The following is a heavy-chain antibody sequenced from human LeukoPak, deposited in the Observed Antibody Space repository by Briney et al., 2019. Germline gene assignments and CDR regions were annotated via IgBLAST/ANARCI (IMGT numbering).Heavy chain of an antibody. D-gene: IGHD6-19*01. CDR3: AKAGGSSGLGYYFDY. V-gene: IGHV3-23*01. CDR2: ISGSGGST. J-gene: IGHJ4*02. Sequence: GGTLRLSCAASGFTFSSYGMSWIRQAPGKGLEWVSAISGSGGSTYYADSVKGRFTISRDNSKNTLYLQMNSLRAEDTAVYYCAKAGGSSGLGYYFDYWGQGTLVTVSS. CDR1: GFTFSSYG.